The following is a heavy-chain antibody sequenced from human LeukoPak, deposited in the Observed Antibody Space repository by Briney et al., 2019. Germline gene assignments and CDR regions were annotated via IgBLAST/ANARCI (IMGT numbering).Heavy chain of an antibody. J-gene: IGHJ4*02. CDR3: ARDLGDYVWGSYRQRGFDS. CDR2: ISSSSSYI. CDR1: GFTFSSYS. Sequence: KPGGSLRLSCAASGFTFSSYSMNWVRQAPGKGLEWVSSISSSSSYIYYADSVKGRFTISRDNAKNSLYLKMNSLRAEDTAVFYCARDLGDYVWGSYRQRGFDSWGQGTLVTVSS. V-gene: IGHV3-21*01. D-gene: IGHD3-16*02.